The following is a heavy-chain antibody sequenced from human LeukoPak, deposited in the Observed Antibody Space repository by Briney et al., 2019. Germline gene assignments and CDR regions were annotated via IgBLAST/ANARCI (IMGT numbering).Heavy chain of an antibody. CDR3: ARDYCSGGNCYRWFDP. V-gene: IGHV4-59*01. CDR2: IYYTGNT. CDR1: GGSISSYD. D-gene: IGHD2-15*01. Sequence: SETLSLTCTVSGGSISSYDWSWIRQSPGRGLEWIGYIYYTGNTNYNPSLTSRVTISVDTSKNQFFLKLSSVTAADTAVYYCARDYCSGGNCYRWFDPWGQGTLVTVSS. J-gene: IGHJ5*02.